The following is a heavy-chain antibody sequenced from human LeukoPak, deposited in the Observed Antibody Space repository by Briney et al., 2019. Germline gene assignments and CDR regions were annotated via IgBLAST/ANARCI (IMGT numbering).Heavy chain of an antibody. CDR1: GFTFSSYA. CDR3: AKAPRYGSSSY. V-gene: IGHV3-30*04. CDR2: ISYDGSNK. J-gene: IGHJ4*02. D-gene: IGHD6-6*01. Sequence: GGSLRLSCAASGFTFSSYAMHWVRQAPGKGLEWVAVISYDGSNKYYADSVKGRFTISRDNSKNTLYLQMNSLRAEDTAVYYCAKAPRYGSSSYWGQGTLVTVSS.